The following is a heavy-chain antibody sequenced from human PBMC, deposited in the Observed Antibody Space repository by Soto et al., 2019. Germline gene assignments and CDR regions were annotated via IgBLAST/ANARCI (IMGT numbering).Heavy chain of an antibody. J-gene: IGHJ3*02. CDR3: AKGPGFGELLYTTAFDI. D-gene: IGHD3-10*01. CDR1: GFTFSSYG. V-gene: IGHV3-30*18. Sequence: GGSLRLSCAASGFTFSSYGMHWVRQAPGKGLEWVAVISYDGSNKYYADSVKGRFTISRDNSKNTLYLQMNSLRAEDTAVYYCAKGPGFGELLYTTAFDIWGQGTMVTVSS. CDR2: ISYDGSNK.